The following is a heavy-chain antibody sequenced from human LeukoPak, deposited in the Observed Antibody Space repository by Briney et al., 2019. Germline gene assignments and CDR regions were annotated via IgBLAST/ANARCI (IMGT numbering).Heavy chain of an antibody. Sequence: GGSLRLSCAASGFTFSSYAMSWVRQAPGKGLEWVSAISGSGGSTYYADSVKGRFTISRDNSKNTLYLQMNSLRAEDTAVYYCAKDAQQQELLTRKINLNWFDPWGQGTLVTVSS. CDR1: GFTFSSYA. D-gene: IGHD1-7*01. V-gene: IGHV3-23*01. CDR3: AKDAQQQELLTRKINLNWFDP. J-gene: IGHJ5*02. CDR2: ISGSGGST.